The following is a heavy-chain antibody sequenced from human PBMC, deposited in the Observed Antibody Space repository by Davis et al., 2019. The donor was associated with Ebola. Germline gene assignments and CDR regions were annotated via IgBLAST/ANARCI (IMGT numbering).Heavy chain of an antibody. CDR1: GFTFSNAW. CDR3: TTGQGAN. Sequence: GESLKISCAASGFTFSNAWMSWVRQAPGKGLEWVGRIKSKTDDGTIDQAAPVKGRFTISRDDSKNTLYLQMNSLKTEDTAVYYCTTGQGANWGQGTLVTVSS. CDR2: IKSKTDDGTI. J-gene: IGHJ4*02. V-gene: IGHV3-15*01.